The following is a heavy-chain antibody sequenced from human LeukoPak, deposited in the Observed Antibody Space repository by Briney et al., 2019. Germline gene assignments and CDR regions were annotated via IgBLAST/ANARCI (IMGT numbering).Heavy chain of an antibody. Sequence: SETLSLTCAVYGGSFSSYYWSWIRQPPGKGLEWIGYIYYSGSTNYNPSLKSRVTISVDTSKNLFSLKLSSVTAADTAVYYCARRAPYSYEWSTLDYWGQGTLVTVSS. J-gene: IGHJ4*02. D-gene: IGHD5-18*01. CDR2: IYYSGST. CDR3: ARRAPYSYEWSTLDY. V-gene: IGHV4-59*08. CDR1: GGSFSSYY.